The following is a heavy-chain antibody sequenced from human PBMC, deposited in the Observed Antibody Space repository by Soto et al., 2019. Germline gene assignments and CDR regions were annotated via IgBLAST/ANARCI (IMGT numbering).Heavy chain of an antibody. J-gene: IGHJ4*02. D-gene: IGHD3-22*01. CDR3: ASSDYYDSSGYSYSIDY. V-gene: IGHV4-31*03. Sequence: PSETLSLTCTVSGGSISSGGDYWSWIRQHPGKGLEWIGYIYYSGSTYYNPSLKSRVTISVDTSKNQFSLKLSSVTAADTAVYYCASSDYYDSSGYSYSIDYWGQGTLVTVSS. CDR2: IYYSGST. CDR1: GGSISSGGDY.